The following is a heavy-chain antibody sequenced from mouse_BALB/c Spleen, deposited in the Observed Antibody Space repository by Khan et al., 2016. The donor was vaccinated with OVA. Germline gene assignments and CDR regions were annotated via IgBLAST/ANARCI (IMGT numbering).Heavy chain of an antibody. CDR2: TNPTNGRT. J-gene: IGHJ2*01. CDR1: GYNFTSYW. V-gene: IGHV1S81*02. D-gene: IGHD1-1*01. Sequence: QVQLKQSGAELVKAGASVKMSCKASGYNFTSYWMHWVKQRLGQGLEWFAETNPTNGRTYYNEKFKSKATLTVDKSSSTAYMLLSGPTFEDSAVYYCARIKKIVATYFDYGGQGTTLTVSS. CDR3: ARIKKIVATYFDY.